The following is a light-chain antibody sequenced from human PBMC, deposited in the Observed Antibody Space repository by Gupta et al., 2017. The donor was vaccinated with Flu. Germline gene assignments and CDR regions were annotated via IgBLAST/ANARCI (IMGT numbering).Light chain of an antibody. CDR2: AAS. Sequence: PSTVSASVGDRVRITCRASQGIGSWLAWYQQKPGKAPKFLIHAASTLEIGVPSRFSGSGYGTDFTLTISSLQPEDFATYFCLQANSFPLTFGGGTKVEMK. V-gene: IGKV1-12*01. CDR3: LQANSFPLT. J-gene: IGKJ4*01. CDR1: QGIGSW.